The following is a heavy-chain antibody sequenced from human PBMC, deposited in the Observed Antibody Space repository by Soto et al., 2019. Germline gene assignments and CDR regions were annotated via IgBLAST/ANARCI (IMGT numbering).Heavy chain of an antibody. V-gene: IGHV1-18*01. CDR2: ISAYNGNR. D-gene: IGHD1-26*01. CDR1: GYTFTSHA. CDR3: ARDSFPVSGSYNHYYYGMDV. Sequence: GASVKVSCKTSGYTFTSHAITWVRQAPGQGLEWMGWISAYNGNRIYAQMLQGRVTMTTDMSMSTAYMELRSLSSDDTAVYYCARDSFPVSGSYNHYYYGMDVWGQGTTVTVSS. J-gene: IGHJ6*02.